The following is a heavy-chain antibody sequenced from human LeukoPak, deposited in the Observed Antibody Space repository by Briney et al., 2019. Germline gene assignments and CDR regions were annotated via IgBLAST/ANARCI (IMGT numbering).Heavy chain of an antibody. Sequence: GGSLRLSCAASGLSFSSFAMSWVRQGPARGLEWISYIGIDSGNTKYADSVRGRFTISADKAKNSLYLQMNSLRVEDTAVYYCARDHNYAFDNWGQGTLVSVAS. CDR3: ARDHNYAFDN. V-gene: IGHV3-48*01. CDR1: GLSFSSFA. D-gene: IGHD1-1*01. CDR2: IGIDSGNT. J-gene: IGHJ4*02.